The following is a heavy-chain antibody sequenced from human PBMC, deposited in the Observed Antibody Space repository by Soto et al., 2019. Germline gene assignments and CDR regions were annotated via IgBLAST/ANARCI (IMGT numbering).Heavy chain of an antibody. Sequence: ASVKVSCKASGYTFTSYGISWVRQAPGQGLEWMGWISAYNGNTNYAQKLQGRVTITTDTSTSTAYMELRSLRSDDTAVYYCARADDSSGYYYYYGMDVWGQGTTVTVS. J-gene: IGHJ6*02. V-gene: IGHV1-18*01. CDR2: ISAYNGNT. CDR3: ARADDSSGYYYYYGMDV. CDR1: GYTFTSYG. D-gene: IGHD3-22*01.